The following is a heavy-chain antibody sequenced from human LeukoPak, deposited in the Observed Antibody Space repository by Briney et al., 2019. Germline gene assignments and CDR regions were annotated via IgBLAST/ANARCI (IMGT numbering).Heavy chain of an antibody. CDR3: ARNGEYSTSRYFDY. V-gene: IGHV4-61*02. CDR2: IYTMGST. J-gene: IGHJ4*02. D-gene: IGHD6-6*01. CDR1: GGSISSGSYY. Sequence: SQTLSLTCTVSGGSISSGSYYWSWIRQPAGKGLEWIGRIYTMGSTNYSPSLKSRVTISIDTSKNQFSLKLSSVTAADTAVYYCARNGEYSTSRYFDYWGQGTLVIVSS.